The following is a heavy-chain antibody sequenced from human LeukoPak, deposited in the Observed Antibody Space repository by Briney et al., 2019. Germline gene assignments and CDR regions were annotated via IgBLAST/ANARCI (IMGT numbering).Heavy chain of an antibody. D-gene: IGHD1-26*01. J-gene: IGHJ4*02. CDR3: AKDRQWELLLPFDY. CDR1: GFTFSSYG. Sequence: GGSLRLSCAASGFTFSSYGMHWVRQAPGKGLEWVAVISYDGSNKYYADSVRGRFTISRDNSKNTLYLQMNSPRAEDTAVYYCAKDRQWELLLPFDYWGQGTLVTVSS. V-gene: IGHV3-30*18. CDR2: ISYDGSNK.